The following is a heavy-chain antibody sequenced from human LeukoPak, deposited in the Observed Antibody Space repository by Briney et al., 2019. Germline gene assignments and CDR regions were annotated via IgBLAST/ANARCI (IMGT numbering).Heavy chain of an antibody. CDR2: IIPILGIA. CDR1: GGTFSSYA. D-gene: IGHD5-24*01. J-gene: IGHJ3*02. Sequence: VASVKVSCKASGGTFSSYAISWVRQAPGQGLEWMGRIIPILGIANYAQKFQGRVTITADKSTSTAYMELGSLRSDDTAVYYCARDLVMRDGYNLGPGDAFDIWGQGTMVTVSS. V-gene: IGHV1-69*04. CDR3: ARDLVMRDGYNLGPGDAFDI.